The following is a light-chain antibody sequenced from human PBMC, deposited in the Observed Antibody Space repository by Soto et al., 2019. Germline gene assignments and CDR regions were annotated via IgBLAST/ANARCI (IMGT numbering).Light chain of an antibody. J-gene: IGKJ5*01. CDR3: QHRMNWPLT. CDR1: QNVDSNY. V-gene: IGKV3D-20*02. Sequence: EIVLTQSPGTLSLSPGEGATLSCRASQNVDSNYLAWYQQKPGQAPRIIIFAASGRATGIPARFSGSGSETDFTLTISSLEPEDFAVYYCQHRMNWPLTFGQGTRLEIK. CDR2: AAS.